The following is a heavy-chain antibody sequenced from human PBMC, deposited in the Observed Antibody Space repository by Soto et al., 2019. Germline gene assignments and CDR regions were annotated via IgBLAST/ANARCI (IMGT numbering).Heavy chain of an antibody. CDR1: GFTFSSYA. CDR2: ISYDGSNK. J-gene: IGHJ6*02. Sequence: QVQLVESGGGVVQPGRSLRLSCAASGFTFSSYAMHWVRQAPGKGLEWVAVISYDGSNKYYADSVKGRFTISRDNSKNTLYLQMNSLRAEDTAVYYCARAYYDFWSGPYVWGQGTTVTVSS. CDR3: ARAYYDFWSGPYV. V-gene: IGHV3-30-3*01. D-gene: IGHD3-3*01.